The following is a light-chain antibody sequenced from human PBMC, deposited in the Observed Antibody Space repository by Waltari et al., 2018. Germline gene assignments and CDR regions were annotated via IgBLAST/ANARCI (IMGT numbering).Light chain of an antibody. CDR1: SRDIGLYNC. CDR3: ASCTDTIPPVV. Sequence: QSALTQPASVSGSPGQSITISCTGTSRDIGLYNCVSWYQPHPGEAPTLILYGVISRPSGVSNRFSGSNSGNTASLTISGLQGDDEADYFCASCTDTIPPVVFGGGTKLTVL. J-gene: IGLJ2*01. CDR2: GVI. V-gene: IGLV2-14*01.